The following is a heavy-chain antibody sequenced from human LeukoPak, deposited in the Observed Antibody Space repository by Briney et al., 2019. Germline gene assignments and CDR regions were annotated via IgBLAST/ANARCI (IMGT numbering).Heavy chain of an antibody. J-gene: IGHJ5*02. CDR1: GFTFNNAW. Sequence: PGGSLRLSCAASGFTFNNAWMNWVRQAPGKGLEWVGRIKSKNVGGTTDYAAPVKGRFTISRDDSKNTVYLQMDSLKIEDTAVYYCTSHAAFDPWGQGTLVTVSS. V-gene: IGHV3-15*01. CDR3: TSHAAFDP. CDR2: IKSKNVGGTT.